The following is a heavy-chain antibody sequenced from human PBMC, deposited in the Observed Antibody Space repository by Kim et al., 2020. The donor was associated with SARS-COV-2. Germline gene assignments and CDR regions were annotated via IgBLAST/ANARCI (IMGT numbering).Heavy chain of an antibody. V-gene: IGHV3-23*01. Sequence: TYYADSVKGRFTISRDNSKNTLYLQMNSLRAEDTAVYYCAKDPRSLRPFYYFDYWGQGTLVTVSS. CDR2: T. CDR3: AKDPRSLRPFYYFDY. J-gene: IGHJ4*02. D-gene: IGHD4-17*01.